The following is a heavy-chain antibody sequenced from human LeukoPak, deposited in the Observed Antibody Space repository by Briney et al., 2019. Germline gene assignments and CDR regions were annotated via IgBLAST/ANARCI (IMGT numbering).Heavy chain of an antibody. D-gene: IGHD2-2*01. J-gene: IGHJ6*04. V-gene: IGHV4-34*01. Sequence: SETLSLTCAVYGGSFSGYYWSWIRQPPGKGLEWIGEINHSGSTNYNPSLKSRVTISVDTSKNEFSLKLSSVTAADTAVYYCARPDIVVTMDVWGKGTTVTISS. CDR1: GGSFSGYY. CDR3: ARPDIVVTMDV. CDR2: INHSGST.